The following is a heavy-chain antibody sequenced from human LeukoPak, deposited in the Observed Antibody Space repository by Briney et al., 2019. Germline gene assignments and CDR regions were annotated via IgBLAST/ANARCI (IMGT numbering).Heavy chain of an antibody. CDR1: VFTFSSYW. Sequence: PGGSLRLSCAAAVFTFSSYWMHWVRQAPGKGLVWVSRINSDGSSTIHADSVKGRFTISRDNAKNTLYLQMNSLRAEDTAVYYCAREVYSSGWSSFDYWGQGTLVTVSS. V-gene: IGHV3-74*01. J-gene: IGHJ4*02. D-gene: IGHD6-19*01. CDR2: INSDGSST. CDR3: AREVYSSGWSSFDY.